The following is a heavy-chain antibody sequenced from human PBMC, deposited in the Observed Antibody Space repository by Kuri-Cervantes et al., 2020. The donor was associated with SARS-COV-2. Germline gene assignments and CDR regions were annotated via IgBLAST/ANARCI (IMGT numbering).Heavy chain of an antibody. D-gene: IGHD3-10*01. J-gene: IGHJ4*02. Sequence: GESLKISCAASGFTFSNAWMSWVRQAPGKGLEWVGRIKSKTDGGTTDYAAPVKGRFTISRDDSKNTLYLQMNSLKTEDTAVYYCAKSRLTMVRGVITGDFDYWGQGTLVTVSS. V-gene: IGHV3-15*01. CDR3: AKSRLTMVRGVITGDFDY. CDR1: GFTFSNAW. CDR2: IKSKTDGGTT.